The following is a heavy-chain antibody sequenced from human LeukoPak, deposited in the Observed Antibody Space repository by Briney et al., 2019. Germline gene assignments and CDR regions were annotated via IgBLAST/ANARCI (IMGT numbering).Heavy chain of an antibody. CDR1: GGPFTGYY. J-gene: IGHJ3*01. CDR2: INHRGST. V-gene: IGHV4-34*01. Sequence: SETLSLTCAVYGGPFTGYYWSWIRQSPDKGLEWIGEINHRGSTNYDSSLRSRLTISADTSKNQFSLHLSSVTAADTAVYYCAKVYSSSPQDAFDVWGQGTMVTVSS. D-gene: IGHD3-22*01. CDR3: AKVYSSSPQDAFDV.